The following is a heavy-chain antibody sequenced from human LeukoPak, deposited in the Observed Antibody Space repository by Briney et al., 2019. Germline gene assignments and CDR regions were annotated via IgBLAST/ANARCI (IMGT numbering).Heavy chain of an antibody. V-gene: IGHV4-39*01. D-gene: IGHD1-26*01. CDR3: ARLSGSYWPAGY. CDR1: GGSISSSSYY. Sequence: SETLSLTCTVSGGSISSSSYYWGWIRQPPGKGLEWIGRLYYSGRTYYNPSLTSGVTISVDTSKNQFSLKLSSVTAADTAVYYCARLSGSYWPAGYWGQGTLVTVSS. CDR2: LYYSGRT. J-gene: IGHJ4*02.